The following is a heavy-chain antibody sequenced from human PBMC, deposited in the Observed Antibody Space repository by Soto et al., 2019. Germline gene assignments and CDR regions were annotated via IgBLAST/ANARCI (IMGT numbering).Heavy chain of an antibody. CDR1: GGTFSSYA. D-gene: IGHD2-15*01. V-gene: IGHV1-69*01. CDR2: IIPIFGTA. CDR3: ARVRVLGHCSGGSCYCFDY. J-gene: IGHJ4*02. Sequence: QVQLVQSGAEVKKPGSSVKVSCKASGGTFSSYAISWVRQAPGQGLEWMGGIIPIFGTANYAQKFQGRVTITADESTSTAYMELSSLRSEDTAVYYCARVRVLGHCSGGSCYCFDYWGQGTLVTVSS.